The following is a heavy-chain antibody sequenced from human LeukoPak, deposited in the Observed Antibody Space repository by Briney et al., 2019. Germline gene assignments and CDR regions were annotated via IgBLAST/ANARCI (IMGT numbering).Heavy chain of an antibody. CDR2: INPNSGGT. V-gene: IGHV1-2*02. D-gene: IGHD1-1*01. CDR3: ARYLEPACFDI. J-gene: IGHJ3*02. Sequence: APVNVSCKASGYTFTGYYMHWVRQAPGQGLEWMGWINPNSGGTNYAQKFQGRVTMTRDTSISTAYMELSRLRSDDTAVYYCARYLEPACFDIWGQGTMVTVSS. CDR1: GYTFTGYY.